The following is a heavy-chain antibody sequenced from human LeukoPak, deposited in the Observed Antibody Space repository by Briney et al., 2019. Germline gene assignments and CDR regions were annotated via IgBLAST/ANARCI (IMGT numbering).Heavy chain of an antibody. CDR2: ISYDGSNK. V-gene: IGHV3-30*04. J-gene: IGHJ4*02. Sequence: PGGSLRLSCAASGFTFSSYAMHWVRQAPGKGLEWVAVISYDGSNKYYADSVKGRFTISRDNSKNTLYLQMNSLRAEDTAVYYCARDREGRYCSSTSCYSGGVDYWGQGTLVTVSS. CDR3: ARDREGRYCSSTSCYSGGVDY. CDR1: GFTFSSYA. D-gene: IGHD2-2*02.